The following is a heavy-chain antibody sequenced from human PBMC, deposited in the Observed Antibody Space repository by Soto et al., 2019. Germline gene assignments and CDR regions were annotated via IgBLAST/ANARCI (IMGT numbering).Heavy chain of an antibody. V-gene: IGHV4-39*01. J-gene: IGHJ2*01. CDR1: GGSISSSSYY. D-gene: IGHD4-17*01. CDR2: IYYNGNS. Sequence: QLQLQESGPGLVKPSETLSLTCTVSGGSISSSSYYWGWIRQPPGKGLEGIGSIYYNGNSYYNPSLKCRVAISADTCKKQFSLKLRSVTDADTAVYYCARHPTVTTTDTGYFDLWGRGTLVTVSS. CDR3: ARHPTVTTTDTGYFDL.